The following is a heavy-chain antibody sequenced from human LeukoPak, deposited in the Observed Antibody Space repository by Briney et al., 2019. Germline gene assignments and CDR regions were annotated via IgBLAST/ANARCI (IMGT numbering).Heavy chain of an antibody. CDR3: ARAEVAGTNYYYYMDV. CDR1: GYSFTEHY. CDR2: INCNSGDA. J-gene: IGHJ6*03. Sequence: ASVKVSCKASGYSFTEHYIYWVRQAPGQGLEWVGRINCNSGDANSAQKFQGRVTMTRDTSVSTAYMDLSSVTSDDSAVYYCARAEVAGTNYYYYMDVWGKGTTVTISS. V-gene: IGHV1-2*02. D-gene: IGHD6-19*01.